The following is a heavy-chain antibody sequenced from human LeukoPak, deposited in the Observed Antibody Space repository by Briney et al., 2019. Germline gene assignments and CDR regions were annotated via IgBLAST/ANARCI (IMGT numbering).Heavy chain of an antibody. Sequence: SETLSLTCTVSGGSISTYYWSWIRQPPGKGLEWIGYIYYSGSTKYNPSLKSRVTISVDTSKNQFSLKLNSVTAADTAVYYCARGPLTMTRGFDPWGQGTLVTVSS. V-gene: IGHV4-59*12. J-gene: IGHJ5*02. CDR1: GGSISTYY. CDR2: IYYSGST. CDR3: ARGPLTMTRGFDP. D-gene: IGHD3-9*01.